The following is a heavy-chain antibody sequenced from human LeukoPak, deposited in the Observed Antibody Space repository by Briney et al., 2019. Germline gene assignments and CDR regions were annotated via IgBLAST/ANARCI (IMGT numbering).Heavy chain of an antibody. Sequence: PSETLSLTCTVSGGSISSSSYYWGWIRQPPGKGLEWIGSIYYSGSTYYNPSLKSRVTISVDTSKNQFSLKLSSVTAADTAVYYCARTLSRWDPFDYWGQGTLVTVSS. CDR3: ARTLSRWDPFDY. J-gene: IGHJ4*02. V-gene: IGHV4-39*07. D-gene: IGHD1-26*01. CDR2: IYYSGST. CDR1: GGSISSSSYY.